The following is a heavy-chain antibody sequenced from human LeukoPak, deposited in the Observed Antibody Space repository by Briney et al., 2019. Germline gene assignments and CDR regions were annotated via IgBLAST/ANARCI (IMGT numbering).Heavy chain of an antibody. J-gene: IGHJ4*02. V-gene: IGHV3-74*01. CDR2: ISPDGSTT. Sequence: GGSLRLSCAASGFTFSTYWMHWVRQAPGQGPVWVSRISPDGSTTTYADSVRGRFSISRDNAENTLYMQMNSLRVDDTAVYYCVRGSSTWSPLGDYWGQGTLVTVST. D-gene: IGHD6-13*01. CDR1: GFTFSTYW. CDR3: VRGSSTWSPLGDY.